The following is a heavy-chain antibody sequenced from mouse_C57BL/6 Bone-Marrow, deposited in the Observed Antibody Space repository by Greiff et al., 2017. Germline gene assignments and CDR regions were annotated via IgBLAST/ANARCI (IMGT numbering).Heavy chain of an antibody. D-gene: IGHD2-3*01. J-gene: IGHJ1*03. CDR3: ARDDGYYGGYWYFDV. CDR1: GFTFSSYA. Sequence: EVQVVESGGGLVKPGGSLKLSCAASGFTFSSYAMSWVRQTPEKRLEWVATISDGGSFTYYPDNVKGRFTISRDNAKNNLYLQMSHLKSEDTAMYYCARDDGYYGGYWYFDVWGTGTTVTVSS. CDR2: ISDGGSFT. V-gene: IGHV5-4*01.